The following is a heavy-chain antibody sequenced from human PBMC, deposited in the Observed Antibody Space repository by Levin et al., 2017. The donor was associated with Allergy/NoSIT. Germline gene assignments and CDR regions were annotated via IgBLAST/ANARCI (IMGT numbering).Heavy chain of an antibody. D-gene: IGHD3-9*01. CDR1: GGSISSSISY. Sequence: SETLSLTCTVSGGSISSSISYWGWIRQAPGKGLEWIGSIYNSGRTYYNPSLKSRVTTSVDTSENQFSLKLSSVTAAATAVYYCARQCYDSLNGYYNLDYWGQGTLVTVSS. J-gene: IGHJ4*02. CDR3: ARQCYDSLNGYYNLDY. V-gene: IGHV4-39*01. CDR2: IYNSGRT.